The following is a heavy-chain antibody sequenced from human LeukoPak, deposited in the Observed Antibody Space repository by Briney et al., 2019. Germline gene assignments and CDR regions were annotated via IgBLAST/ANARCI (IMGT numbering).Heavy chain of an antibody. D-gene: IGHD4-17*01. J-gene: IGHJ6*03. CDR2: IYYSGST. CDR3: ARLMVTTLRRYYCYYYMDV. Sequence: SETLSLTCTVSGGSISSYYWSWIRQPPGKGLEWIGYIYYSGSTNYNPSLKSRVTISVDTSKNQFSLKLSSVTAADTAVYYCARLMVTTLRRYYCYYYMDVWGKGTTVTISS. V-gene: IGHV4-59*12. CDR1: GGSISSYY.